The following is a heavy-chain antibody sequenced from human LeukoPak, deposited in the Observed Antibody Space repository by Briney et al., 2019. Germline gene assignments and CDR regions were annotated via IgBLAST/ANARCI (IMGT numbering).Heavy chain of an antibody. CDR2: INGDGSTT. CDR3: ASIKLS. Sequence: PGGSLRLSCAASGFTFSDSWMHWVRQVPGKGLVWVSNINGDGSTTNYADSVRGRFTISRDNAKNTLFLQMNSLRAEDTAVYYCASIKLSWGQGTLVTVSS. CDR1: GFTFSDSW. V-gene: IGHV3-74*01. D-gene: IGHD1-14*01. J-gene: IGHJ4*02.